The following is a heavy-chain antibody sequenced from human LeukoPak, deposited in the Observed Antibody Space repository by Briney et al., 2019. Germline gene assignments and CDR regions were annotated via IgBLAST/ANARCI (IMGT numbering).Heavy chain of an antibody. V-gene: IGHV5-51*01. CDR3: ARSDIVVVPAAGYYYYYGMDV. CDR1: GYSFTSYW. J-gene: IGHJ6*02. D-gene: IGHD2-2*01. Sequence: GESLKISCKGSGYSFTSYWIGWVRQMPGKGLEWMGIIYPGDSDTRYSPSFQGQVTISADKSISTAYLQWSSLKASDTATYYCARSDIVVVPAAGYYYYYGMDVWGQGTTVTVSS. CDR2: IYPGDSDT.